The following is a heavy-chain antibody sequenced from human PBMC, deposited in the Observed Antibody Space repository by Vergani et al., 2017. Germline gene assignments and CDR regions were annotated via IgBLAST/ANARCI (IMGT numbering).Heavy chain of an antibody. CDR1: GYSFTSYW. CDR3: ARQKGQLERLDYFDY. J-gene: IGHJ4*02. CDR2: IYPGDSDT. D-gene: IGHD1-1*01. V-gene: IGHV5-51*01. Sequence: EVQLVQSGAEVKTPGESLKISCKGSGYSFTSYWIGWVRQMPGKGLEWMGIIYPGDSDTRYSPSFQGQVTISADKSISTAYLQWSSLKASDTAMYYCARQKGQLERLDYFDYWGQGTLVTVSS.